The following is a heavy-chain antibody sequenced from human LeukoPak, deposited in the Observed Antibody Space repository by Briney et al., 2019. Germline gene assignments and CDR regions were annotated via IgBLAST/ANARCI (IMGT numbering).Heavy chain of an antibody. CDR2: IYYSGST. J-gene: IGHJ4*02. CDR3: ARGSGELSLFDY. CDR1: GGSISSGDYY. D-gene: IGHD1-26*01. V-gene: IGHV4-30-4*08. Sequence: SETLSLTCTVSGGSISSGDYYWSSIRQPPGKGLEWIGYIYYSGSTYYNPSLKSRVTISVDTSKNQFSLKLSSVTAADTAVYYCARGSGELSLFDYWGQGTLVTVSS.